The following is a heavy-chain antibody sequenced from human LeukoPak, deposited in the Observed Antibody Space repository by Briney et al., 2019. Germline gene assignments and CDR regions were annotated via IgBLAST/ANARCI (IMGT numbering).Heavy chain of an antibody. Sequence: SETLSLTCTVSRGSISSGSYYWSWIRQPAGKGLGWIGSIYYSGSTNYNPSLKNRVTISVDTSKNQFSLKLSSVTAADTAVYYCARARGILDWFDPWGQGTLVTVSS. CDR1: RGSISSGSYY. D-gene: IGHD1-26*01. J-gene: IGHJ5*02. CDR2: IYYSGST. CDR3: ARARGILDWFDP. V-gene: IGHV4-61*10.